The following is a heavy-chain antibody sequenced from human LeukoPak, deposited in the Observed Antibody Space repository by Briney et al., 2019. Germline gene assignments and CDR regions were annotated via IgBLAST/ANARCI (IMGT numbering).Heavy chain of an antibody. CDR1: GFTFSSYA. J-gene: IGHJ4*02. D-gene: IGHD3-22*01. CDR2: ISYDGSHK. V-gene: IGHV3-30*04. CDR3: ARPYDSSGYYWNFPFDY. Sequence: GGSLRLSCAASGFTFSSYAMHWVRQAPGKGLEWVAVISYDGSHKYYADSVKGRFTISRDNSKNTLYLQMNSLRAEDMAVYYCARPYDSSGYYWNFPFDYWGQGTLVTVSS.